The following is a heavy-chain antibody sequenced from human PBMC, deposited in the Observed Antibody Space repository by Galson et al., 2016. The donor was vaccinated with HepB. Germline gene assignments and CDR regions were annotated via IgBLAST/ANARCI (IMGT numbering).Heavy chain of an antibody. CDR3: ARDNYPWEYQLLSAGSLFKRRENVFDP. J-gene: IGHJ5*02. D-gene: IGHD2-2*01. V-gene: IGHV3-7*03. Sequence: SLRLSCAASGFSFSRNWMSWVRQAPGKGLEWVASIKGDGSEKNYAESVKGRFSISRDNGKNSLDLQMNSLRDDDTAVYYCARDNYPWEYQLLSAGSLFKRRENVFDPWGQGTLVTVSS. CDR2: IKGDGSEK. CDR1: GFSFSRNW.